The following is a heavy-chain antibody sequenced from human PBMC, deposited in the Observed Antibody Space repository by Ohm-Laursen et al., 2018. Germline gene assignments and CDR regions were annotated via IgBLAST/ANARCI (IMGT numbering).Heavy chain of an antibody. CDR3: ATGQQERLRFLEFDF. V-gene: IGHV1-2*02. J-gene: IGHJ4*02. Sequence: SVKVSCKASGYTFTGYYMHWVRQAPGQGLEWMGWINPNSGGTNYAQKFQGRVTMTRDTSISTAYMELSRLRSEDTAVYYCATGQQERLRFLEFDFWGQGTLVTVSS. CDR2: INPNSGGT. D-gene: IGHD3-3*01. CDR1: GYTFTGYY.